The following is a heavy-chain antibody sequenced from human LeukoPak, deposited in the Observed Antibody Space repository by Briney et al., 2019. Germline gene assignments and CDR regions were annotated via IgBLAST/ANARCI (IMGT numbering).Heavy chain of an antibody. CDR1: GGSISSYY. CDR2: IYYSGST. J-gene: IGHJ4*02. V-gene: IGHV4-59*12. Sequence: SETLSLTCTVSGGSISSYYWSWIRQPPGKGLEWIGYIYYSGSTNYNPSLKSRVTISVDTSKNQFSLKLSSVTAADTAVYYCAKEKSIAARMGVDYWGQGTLVTVSS. D-gene: IGHD6-6*01. CDR3: AKEKSIAARMGVDY.